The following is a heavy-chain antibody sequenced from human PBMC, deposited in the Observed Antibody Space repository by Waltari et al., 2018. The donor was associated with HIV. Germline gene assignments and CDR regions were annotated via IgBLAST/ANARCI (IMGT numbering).Heavy chain of an antibody. V-gene: IGHV1-69*01. CDR2: IVPIFGST. CDR1: GGTFSRHA. J-gene: IGHJ4*02. CDR3: ARDLFSRNSGYDWALGN. Sequence: QVQLVQSGAEVQKPGSSVKVSCKAFGGTFSRHAISWGRQAPGQGLEWVGGIVPIFGSTTYAQRFQGRVTITADESSTTAYMDLSSLRSEDTAVYYCARDLFSRNSGYDWALGNWGQGTLVTVSS. D-gene: IGHD5-12*01.